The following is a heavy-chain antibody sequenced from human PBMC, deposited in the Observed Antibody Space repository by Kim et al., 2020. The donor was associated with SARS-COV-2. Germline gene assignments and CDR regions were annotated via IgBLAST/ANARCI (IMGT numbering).Heavy chain of an antibody. Sequence: VKGRFTISRDNAKNSLYLQMNSLRAEDTAVYYCARVGGITMVRGPDAFDIWGQGTMVTVSS. J-gene: IGHJ3*02. D-gene: IGHD3-10*01. CDR3: ARVGGITMVRGPDAFDI. V-gene: IGHV3-11*06.